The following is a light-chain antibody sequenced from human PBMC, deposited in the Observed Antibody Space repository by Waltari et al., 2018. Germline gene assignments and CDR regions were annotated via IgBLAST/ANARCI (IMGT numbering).Light chain of an antibody. CDR1: QDITNP. V-gene: IGKV1-NL1*01. J-gene: IGKJ4*01. CDR2: ATS. Sequence: IQMTQSPSSLSGFSGDRVPISCRASQDITNPLPWYQHKLGRAPKLLIYATSKLEGGVPARFSGRGSGTTYTLTIDSLQSDDSASYFCQQYFSVPLTFGGGSKIEI. CDR3: QQYFSVPLT.